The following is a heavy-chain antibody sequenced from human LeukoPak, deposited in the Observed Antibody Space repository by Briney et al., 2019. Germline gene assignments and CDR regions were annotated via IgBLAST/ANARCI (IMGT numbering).Heavy chain of an antibody. CDR1: GYTFTGYY. J-gene: IGHJ4*02. D-gene: IGHD2-2*02. CDR3: TLYNY. Sequence: ASVKVSCKASGYTFTGYYMHWVRQAPGQGLEWMGWINPNSGGTNYAQKFQGRVTITRDTSATTAYMELSSLRSEDMAVYYCTLYNYWGQGTLVTVSS. CDR2: INPNSGGT. V-gene: IGHV1-2*02.